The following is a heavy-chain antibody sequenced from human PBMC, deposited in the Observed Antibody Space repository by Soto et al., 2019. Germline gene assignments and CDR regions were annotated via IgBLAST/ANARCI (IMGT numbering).Heavy chain of an antibody. CDR3: AGGGRYSDGGWFDP. J-gene: IGHJ5*02. CDR1: GGTFSSYT. D-gene: IGHD3-9*01. V-gene: IGHV1-69*02. Sequence: QVQLVQSGAEVKKPGSSVKVSCKASGGTFSSYTISWVRQAPGQGLEWMGRIIPILGIANYAQNFQGRVTITADKSTSTAYMELSSLRSEDTAVYYCAGGGRYSDGGWFDPWGQGTLVTVSS. CDR2: IIPILGIA.